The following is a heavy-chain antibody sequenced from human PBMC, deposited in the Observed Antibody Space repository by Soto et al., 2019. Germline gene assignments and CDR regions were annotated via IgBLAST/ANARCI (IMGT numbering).Heavy chain of an antibody. CDR3: ARYWNAGTLYGAFDI. D-gene: IGHD4-17*01. J-gene: IGHJ3*02. Sequence: VQLVQSGAEVRKPGSSVKVSCEASGGSFNNYDISWLRQAPGQGLEWMGGIIPNYEAANYAQKFRGRLTITADKATNTAYLELNSLRPEDTATYFCARYWNAGTLYGAFDIWGQGTTVIVS. CDR2: IIPNYEAA. CDR1: GGSFNNYD. V-gene: IGHV1-69*06.